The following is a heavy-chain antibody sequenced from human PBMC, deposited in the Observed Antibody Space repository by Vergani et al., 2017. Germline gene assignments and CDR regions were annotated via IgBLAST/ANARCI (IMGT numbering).Heavy chain of an antibody. CDR2: IRGSGGST. V-gene: IGHV3-23*01. D-gene: IGHD2-2*02. J-gene: IGHJ4*02. Sequence: EVQLLESGGGLVQPGGSLRLSCAASGFTFSSYAMSWVRQAPGKGLEWVSAIRGSGGSTYYADSVKGRFTISRDNSKNTLYLQMNSLRAEDTAVYYCAKDGGWGVVVPAAIRSRGFDYWGQGTLVTVSS. CDR1: GFTFSSYA. CDR3: AKDGGWGVVVPAAIRSRGFDY.